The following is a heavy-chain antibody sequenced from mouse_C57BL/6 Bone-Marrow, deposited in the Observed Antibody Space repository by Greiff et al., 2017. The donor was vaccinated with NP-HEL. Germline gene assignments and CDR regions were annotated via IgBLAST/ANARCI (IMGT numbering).Heavy chain of an antibody. D-gene: IGHD3-2*02. Sequence: QVQLKESGAELVRPGASVTLSCKASGYTFTDYEMHWVKQTPVHGLEWIGAIDPETGGTAYNQKFKGKAILTADKSSSTAYMELRSLTSEDSAVYYCTRSGLRLQYWGQGTTLTVSS. J-gene: IGHJ2*01. CDR1: GYTFTDYE. CDR3: TRSGLRLQY. V-gene: IGHV1-15*01. CDR2: IDPETGGT.